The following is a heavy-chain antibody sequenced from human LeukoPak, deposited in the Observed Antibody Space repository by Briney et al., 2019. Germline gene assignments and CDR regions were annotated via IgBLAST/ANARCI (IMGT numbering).Heavy chain of an antibody. D-gene: IGHD5-24*01. Sequence: SETLSLTCTVSGGSVNSGSYYWSWIRQPPGKGLGWIGYIYYTGSTYYNPSLKSRVTISLDTSKNQFSLILSSVTAADTAVYYCAREDGYSQADSWGQGILVTVSS. V-gene: IGHV4-61*01. CDR1: GGSVNSGSYY. CDR3: AREDGYSQADS. J-gene: IGHJ4*02. CDR2: IYYTGST.